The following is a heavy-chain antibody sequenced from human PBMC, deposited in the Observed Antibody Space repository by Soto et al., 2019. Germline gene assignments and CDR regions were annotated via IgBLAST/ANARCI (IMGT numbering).Heavy chain of an antibody. V-gene: IGHV3-33*01. CDR1: GFTFSNYG. Sequence: QVKRVESGGGVVQPGRSLRLSCAASGFTFSNYGMHWIRQAPGTGLEWVTVIWVDGINKYYADSVKGRFTISRDNSKNTLYLRMDGLRAEDTAVYYCVRERAPFDAFDVWGQGTMVTVSS. CDR3: VRERAPFDAFDV. J-gene: IGHJ3*01. CDR2: IWVDGINK.